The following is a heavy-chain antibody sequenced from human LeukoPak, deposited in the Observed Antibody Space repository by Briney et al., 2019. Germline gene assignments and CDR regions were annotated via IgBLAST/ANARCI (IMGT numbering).Heavy chain of an antibody. CDR2: ISGSGGST. V-gene: IGHV3-23*01. CDR3: VRDFHCSDGSCPLFDY. CDR1: GFTFSSYA. Sequence: AGGSLRLSCAASGFTFSSYAMSWVRQAPGKGLEWVSAISGSGGSTYYADSVKGRFTVSRDNSENTLYLQMNSLRVEDTAVYYCVRDFHCSDGSCPLFDYWGQGTLVTVSS. D-gene: IGHD2-15*01. J-gene: IGHJ4*02.